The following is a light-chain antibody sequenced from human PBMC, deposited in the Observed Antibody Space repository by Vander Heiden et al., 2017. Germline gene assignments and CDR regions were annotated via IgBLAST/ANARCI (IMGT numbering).Light chain of an antibody. J-gene: IGKJ4*01. CDR2: DAS. CDR3: QQDDNLPLT. Sequence: DIQMTQYPSSLSASVGDRVTITCQASQDISNNLNWYQQKPGKAPKLLIYDASNLETGVPSRFSGSGSGTDFTFTISSLQPEDVATYYCQQDDNLPLTFGGGTKVEIK. V-gene: IGKV1-33*01. CDR1: QDISNN.